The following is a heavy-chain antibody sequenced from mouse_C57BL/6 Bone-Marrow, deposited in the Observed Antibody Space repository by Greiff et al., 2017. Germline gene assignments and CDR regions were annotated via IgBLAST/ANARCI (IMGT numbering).Heavy chain of an antibody. Sequence: EVQRVESGAELVRPGASVKLSCTASGFNINDDYMHWVKQRPDQGLEWIGWIDPEHGDTEYASKFQGKDTITADTSSNTACLQLRSLTAEDTAVYYCTSMYWDWGQGTTLTVSS. V-gene: IGHV14-4*01. CDR3: TSMYWD. D-gene: IGHD2-3*01. J-gene: IGHJ2*01. CDR1: GFNINDDY. CDR2: IDPEHGDT.